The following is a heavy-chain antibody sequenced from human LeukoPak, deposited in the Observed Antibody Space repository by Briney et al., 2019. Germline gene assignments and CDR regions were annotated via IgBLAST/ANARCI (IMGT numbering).Heavy chain of an antibody. CDR3: ARDGVGGDDAFDI. V-gene: IGHV4-61*09. J-gene: IGHJ3*02. Sequence: SHTLSLTCSVSGDSIRSSSYSWNWIRQPAGKGLEWIGHIYASGTTNYNPSLKSRVTMSVDMFKNKFSLKLRSMAAADTAVYYCARDGVGGDDAFDIWGQGTMVTVSS. CDR1: GDSIRSSSYS. CDR2: IYASGTT. D-gene: IGHD3-16*01.